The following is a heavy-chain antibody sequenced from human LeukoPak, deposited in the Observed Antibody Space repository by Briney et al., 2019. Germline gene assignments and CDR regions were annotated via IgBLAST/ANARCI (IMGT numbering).Heavy chain of an antibody. CDR1: GVTFTNYW. V-gene: IGHV5-51*01. CDR3: ASLRTHPYCGGDCYPGAFDI. Sequence: GESLKISCQSSGVTFTNYWIAWVRQMPGKGLEWLGIIFPHDSDTRYSPSFQGQVTISADKSISTAYLQWSSLKASDTAMYYCASLRTHPYCGGDCYPGAFDIWGQGTMVTVSS. J-gene: IGHJ3*02. D-gene: IGHD2-21*02. CDR2: IFPHDSDT.